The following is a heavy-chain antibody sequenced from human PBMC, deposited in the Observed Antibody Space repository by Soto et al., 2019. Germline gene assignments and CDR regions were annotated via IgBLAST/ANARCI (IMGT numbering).Heavy chain of an antibody. D-gene: IGHD5-18*01. Sequence: GASVKASCKASGYTFTGYYMHWVRQAPGQGLEWMGWINPNSGGTNYAQKFQGRVTMTRGTSISTAYMELSRLRSDDTAVYYCARVGYSYGYYFDYWGQGTLVTVSS. CDR3: ARVGYSYGYYFDY. J-gene: IGHJ4*02. CDR1: GYTFTGYY. CDR2: INPNSGGT. V-gene: IGHV1-2*02.